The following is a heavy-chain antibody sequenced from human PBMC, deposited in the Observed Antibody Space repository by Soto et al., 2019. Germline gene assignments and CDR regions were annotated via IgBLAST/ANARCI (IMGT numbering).Heavy chain of an antibody. D-gene: IGHD2-2*01. V-gene: IGHV1-2*04. CDR2: INPNSGGT. CDR3: ARARDIVVVPALDY. CDR1: GYTFTGYY. J-gene: IGHJ4*02. Sequence: QVQLVQSGAEVKKPGASVKVSCKASGYTFTGYYMHWVRQAPGQGLEWMGWINPNSGGTNYAQKFQGWVTMTRDTSISAAYMELSRLRADDTAVYYCARARDIVVVPALDYWGQGTLVTVSS.